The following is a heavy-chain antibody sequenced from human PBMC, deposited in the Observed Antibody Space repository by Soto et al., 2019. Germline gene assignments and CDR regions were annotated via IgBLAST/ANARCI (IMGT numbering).Heavy chain of an antibody. CDR1: GGSINNYY. D-gene: IGHD6-13*01. V-gene: IGHV4-59*01. Sequence: SETLSLTCTVSGGSINNYYWSWIRQPPGRGLQWIGYIYYSGSTNYNPSLKRRLALSVHTSKNQFSLNLSSVTTADTAVYYCARAGTSSWYGYFGYWVQGAQVTASS. CDR3: ARAGTSSWYGYFGY. J-gene: IGHJ4*02. CDR2: IYYSGST.